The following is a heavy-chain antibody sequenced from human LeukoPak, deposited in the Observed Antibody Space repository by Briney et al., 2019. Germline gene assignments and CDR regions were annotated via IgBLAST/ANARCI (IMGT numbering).Heavy chain of an antibody. J-gene: IGHJ4*02. CDR3: ARGGDWGSYFDY. V-gene: IGHV3-74*01. CDR2: IHSDGST. CDR1: GFTFNTYW. Sequence: GGSLRLSCATSGFTFNTYWMHWVRRAPGMGLVWVSRIHSDGSTIYADSVKGRFTISRDNAKNTVYLQMNSLRAEDTAVYYCARGGDWGSYFDYWGQGTLVTVSS. D-gene: IGHD7-27*01.